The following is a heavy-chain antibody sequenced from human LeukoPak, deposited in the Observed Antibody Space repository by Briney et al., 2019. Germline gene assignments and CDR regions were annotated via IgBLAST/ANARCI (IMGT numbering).Heavy chain of an antibody. CDR3: AREESYGYYYGMDV. CDR1: GGSISSYY. J-gene: IGHJ6*02. Sequence: SETLSLTCTVSGGSISSYYWSWVRQPPGKGLEWIGYIYYSGSTNYNPSLKSRVTISVDTSKNQFSLKLSSVTAADTAVYYCAREESYGYYYGMDVWGQGTTVTVSS. CDR2: IYYSGST. D-gene: IGHD1-26*01. V-gene: IGHV4-59*01.